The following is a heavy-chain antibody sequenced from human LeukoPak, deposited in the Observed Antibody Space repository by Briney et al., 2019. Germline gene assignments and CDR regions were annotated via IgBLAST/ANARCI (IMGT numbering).Heavy chain of an antibody. CDR2: IWYDGSNI. CDR1: GFTFSSYG. D-gene: IGHD4-17*01. Sequence: PGGSLRLSCAASGFTFSSYGMHWVRQAPGKGLEWVPDIWYDGSNIYYADSVKGRFTISRDNSKNTLYLQMNSLRAEDTAVYYCARDMEAYGDYGYFDYWGQGTLVTVSS. J-gene: IGHJ4*02. CDR3: ARDMEAYGDYGYFDY. V-gene: IGHV3-33*01.